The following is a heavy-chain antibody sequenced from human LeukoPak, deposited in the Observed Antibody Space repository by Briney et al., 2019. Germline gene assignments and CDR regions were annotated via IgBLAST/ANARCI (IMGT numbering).Heavy chain of an antibody. CDR1: GFTFSDYS. D-gene: IGHD3-10*01. J-gene: IGHJ6*03. V-gene: IGHV3-48*02. CDR2: ISSRGTTV. Sequence: GGSLRLSCVASGFTFSDYSMNWVRQPPGKGLEWVSYISSRGTTVFYGDSVKGRFTVSRENDRNSVFLQMSGLRDEDTATYYCARVRGVCSTSTCYVANADVWGKGTTVSVS. CDR3: ARVRGVCSTSTCYVANADV.